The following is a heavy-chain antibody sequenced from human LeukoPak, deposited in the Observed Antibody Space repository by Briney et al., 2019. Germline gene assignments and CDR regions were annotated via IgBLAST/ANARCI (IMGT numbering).Heavy chain of an antibody. D-gene: IGHD3-3*01. J-gene: IGHJ4*02. CDR1: GGSFSGYY. Sequence: PSETLSLTCGVYGGSFSGYYWSWIRQPPGMGLEWIGEINHSGSTNFRPSLNSRVSMSVDTSKNQFSLKLNSVTAADTAIYYCARGGLRFLEWSFDYWDQGTLVTVSS. CDR2: INHSGST. V-gene: IGHV4-34*01. CDR3: ARGGLRFLEWSFDY.